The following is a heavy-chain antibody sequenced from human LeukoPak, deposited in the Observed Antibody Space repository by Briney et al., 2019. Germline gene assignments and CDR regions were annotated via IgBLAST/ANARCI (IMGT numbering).Heavy chain of an antibody. CDR3: AKGNYYGLFDY. CDR2: ISYDGSNK. CDR1: GFTFSSYG. J-gene: IGHJ4*02. D-gene: IGHD3-10*01. V-gene: IGHV3-30*18. Sequence: GGSLRLSCAASGFTFSSYGMHWVRQATGKGLEGVAVISYDGSNKYCADSVKGRFTISRDNSKNTLYLQMNSLRAEDTAVYYCAKGNYYGLFDYWGQGTLVTVSA.